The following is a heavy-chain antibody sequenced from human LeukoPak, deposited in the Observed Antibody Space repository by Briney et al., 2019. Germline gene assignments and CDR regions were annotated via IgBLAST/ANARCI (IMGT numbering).Heavy chain of an antibody. CDR1: GYTLTSYF. CDR2: INPSGGST. Sequence: GASVKVSCKASGYTLTSYFIHWVRQAPGQGLEWMGIINPSGGSTSYAQRFQGRVTMTRDTSTSTVYMELSSLRSEDTAVYYSARDQDWNYAFDIWGQGTMVTVSS. V-gene: IGHV1-46*01. D-gene: IGHD1-7*01. CDR3: ARDQDWNYAFDI. J-gene: IGHJ3*02.